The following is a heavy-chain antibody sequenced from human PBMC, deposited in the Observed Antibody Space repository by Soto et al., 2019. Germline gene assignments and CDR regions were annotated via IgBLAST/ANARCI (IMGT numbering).Heavy chain of an antibody. CDR2: ISYDGSNK. Sequence: ESGGGVVQPGRSLRLSCAASGFTFSSYGMHWVRQAPGKGLEWVAVISYDGSNKYYADSVKGRFTISRDNSKNTLYLQMNSLRAEDTAVYYCAKSPGIAASAFDYWGQGTLVTVSS. CDR3: AKSPGIAASAFDY. V-gene: IGHV3-30*18. CDR1: GFTFSSYG. D-gene: IGHD6-13*01. J-gene: IGHJ4*02.